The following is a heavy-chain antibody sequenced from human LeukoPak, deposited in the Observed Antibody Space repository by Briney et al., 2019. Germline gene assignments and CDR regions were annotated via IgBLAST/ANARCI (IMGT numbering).Heavy chain of an antibody. V-gene: IGHV1-3*01. D-gene: IGHD1-26*01. Sequence: ALVKVSCKASGYTFTSYAMHWVRQAPGQRLEWMGWINAGNGNTKYSQKFQGRVTITRDTSASTAYMELSSLRSEDTAVYYCARVTVGASSRFDPWGQGTLVTVSS. CDR3: ARVTVGASSRFDP. CDR1: GYTFTSYA. CDR2: INAGNGNT. J-gene: IGHJ5*02.